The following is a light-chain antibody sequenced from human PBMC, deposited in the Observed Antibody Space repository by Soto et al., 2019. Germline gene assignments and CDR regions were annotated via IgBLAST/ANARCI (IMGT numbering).Light chain of an antibody. CDR3: CSYVGSSTLV. V-gene: IGLV2-23*02. J-gene: IGLJ2*01. CDR1: SSDVETSNI. Sequence: QSVLTQPASVSGSPGQSITISCAGTSSDVETSNIVSWYQHHPGKAPKVIIYEVNKRPSGVPDRFSGSRSGNTASLTISGLQAEDEADYYCCSYVGSSTLVIGGGTKVTVL. CDR2: EVN.